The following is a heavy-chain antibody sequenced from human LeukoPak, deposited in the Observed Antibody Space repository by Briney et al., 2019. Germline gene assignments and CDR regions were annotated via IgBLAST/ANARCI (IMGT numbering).Heavy chain of an antibody. Sequence: SETLSLTYTVSGGSISSHYWSWIRQPPGKGLEWIGYIYYSGSTNYNPSLKSRVTISVDTSKNQFSLKLSSVTAADTAVYCCARGSYSSSSGYYYYYMDVWGKGTTVTVSS. V-gene: IGHV4-59*11. CDR2: IYYSGST. D-gene: IGHD6-6*01. CDR3: ARGSYSSSSGYYYYYMDV. J-gene: IGHJ6*03. CDR1: GGSISSHY.